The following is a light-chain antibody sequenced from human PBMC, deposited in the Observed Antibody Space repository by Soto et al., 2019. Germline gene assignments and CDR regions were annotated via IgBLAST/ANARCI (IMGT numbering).Light chain of an antibody. CDR1: QRISRW. V-gene: IGKV1-5*01. J-gene: IGKJ1*01. CDR2: DAS. CDR3: QQYNSYSPRT. Sequence: DIQMTQSPSTLSASVGDRVIITCRASQRISRWLAWYQQKPGKAPKLLIYDASSLQSGAPSRFSGSGSGTEFTLTISSLQPDDFATYYCQQYNSYSPRTFGQGTKVEIK.